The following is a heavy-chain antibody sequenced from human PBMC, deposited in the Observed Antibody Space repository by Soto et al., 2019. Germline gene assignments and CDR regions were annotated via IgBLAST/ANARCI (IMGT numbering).Heavy chain of an antibody. D-gene: IGHD5-18*01. CDR1: GGSIRSYY. CDR2: IYSSGST. CDR3: ARDHPHSYGVYYFDY. V-gene: IGHV4-59*01. J-gene: IGHJ4*02. Sequence: SETLSLSCTVSGGSIRSYYWNWIRQSPGKGLEWIGYIYSSGSTHYNPSLQNRVTISIDTSKNQVSLKVNSVTAADTAVYYCARDHPHSYGVYYFDYWGQGTPVTVSS.